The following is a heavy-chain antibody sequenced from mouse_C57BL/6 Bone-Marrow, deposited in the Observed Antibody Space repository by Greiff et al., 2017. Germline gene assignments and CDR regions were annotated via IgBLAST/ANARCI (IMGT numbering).Heavy chain of an antibody. Sequence: QVQLQQPGAELVKPGASVKLSCKASGYPFTSYWMHWVRQRPGRGLEWIGRIDPNSGGTKYNEKFKSKGTLTVDKPSSTAYMQHSSLTSEDSAVNYWSRDYPAWFAYWGQGTLVTVSA. CDR1: GYPFTSYW. CDR3: SRDYPAWFAY. V-gene: IGHV1-72*01. J-gene: IGHJ3*01. D-gene: IGHD5-5*01. CDR2: IDPNSGGT.